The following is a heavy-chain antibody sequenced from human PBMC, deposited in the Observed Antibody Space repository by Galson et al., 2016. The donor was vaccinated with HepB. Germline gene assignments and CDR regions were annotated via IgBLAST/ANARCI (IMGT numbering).Heavy chain of an antibody. CDR3: ARLTEGSSWYSFDY. CDR1: GGSISGYY. V-gene: IGHV4-59*01. CDR2: ISPSGST. D-gene: IGHD6-13*01. J-gene: IGHJ4*02. Sequence: SETLSLTCTVSGGSISGYYWSWIRQPPGKGLEYIGYISPSGSTNNNPSLKSRLTMSVDVSKNQFSLKLASVTAADTALYYCARLTEGSSWYSFDYWGQGALVTVSS.